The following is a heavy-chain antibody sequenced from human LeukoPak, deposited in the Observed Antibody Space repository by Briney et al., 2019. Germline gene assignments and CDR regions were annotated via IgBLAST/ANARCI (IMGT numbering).Heavy chain of an antibody. CDR2: IKDDGTEK. CDR3: ARERLYGASALDY. CDR1: RFTFSSYW. J-gene: IGHJ4*02. V-gene: IGHV3-7*01. Sequence: PGGALRLSCAASRFTFSSYWMSWVRQPPGKGLGGVANIKDDGTEKHYVDSLRGRLTISRDNSKDSLYLQINSLRAEDTAVYYCARERLYGASALDYWGQGTVVTVSS. D-gene: IGHD4-17*01.